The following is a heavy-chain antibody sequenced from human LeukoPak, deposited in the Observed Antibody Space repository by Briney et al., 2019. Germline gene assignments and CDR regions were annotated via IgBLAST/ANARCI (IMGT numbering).Heavy chain of an antibody. V-gene: IGHV3-64*01. CDR2: IRSNGGST. Sequence: PGGSLRLSCAASGFTFSSYAMHWVRQAPGKGLEYVSAIRSNGGSTYYANSVKGRFTISRDNSKNTLYLQMGSLRAEDMAVYYCARDAPPKYYDFWSGYYPYYYYMDVWGKGTTVTVYS. CDR1: GFTFSSYA. J-gene: IGHJ6*03. D-gene: IGHD3-3*01. CDR3: ARDAPPKYYDFWSGYYPYYYYMDV.